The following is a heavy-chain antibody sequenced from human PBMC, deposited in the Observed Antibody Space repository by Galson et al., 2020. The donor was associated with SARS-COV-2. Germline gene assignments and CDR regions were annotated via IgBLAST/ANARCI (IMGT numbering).Heavy chain of an antibody. J-gene: IGHJ3*02. CDR1: GFTFSSYS. CDR2: ISSSSSYI. CDR3: AREYATVTTHAFDI. Sequence: GGSLRLSCAASGFTFSSYSMNWVRQAPGQGLEWVSSISSSSSYIYYADSVKGRFTISRDNAKNSLYLQMNSLRAEDTAVYYCAREYATVTTHAFDIWGQGTMVTVSS. D-gene: IGHD4-17*01. V-gene: IGHV3-21*01.